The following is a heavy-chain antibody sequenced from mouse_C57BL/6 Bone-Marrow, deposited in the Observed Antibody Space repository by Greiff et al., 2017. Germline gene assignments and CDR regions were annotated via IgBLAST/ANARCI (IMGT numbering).Heavy chain of an antibody. Sequence: EVQLVESGGGLVKPGGSLKLSCAASGFTFSSYAMSWVRQTPEKRLEWVATISDGGSYTYYPDNVKGRFTISRDNAKNNLYLQMSHLNSEDTALYSCARDRDYYGSSLFAYWGQGTLVTVSA. V-gene: IGHV5-4*01. CDR3: ARDRDYYGSSLFAY. J-gene: IGHJ3*01. CDR2: ISDGGSYT. D-gene: IGHD1-1*01. CDR1: GFTFSSYA.